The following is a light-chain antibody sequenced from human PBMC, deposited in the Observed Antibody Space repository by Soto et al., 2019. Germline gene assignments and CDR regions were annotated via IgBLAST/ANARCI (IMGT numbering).Light chain of an antibody. CDR2: EVN. CDR1: SSDVGFFNY. J-gene: IGLJ1*01. CDR3: SSFVDGTSYV. Sequence: QSVLTQPPSVSGSPGQSVTISCTGTSSDVGFFNYVSWYQHHPGKVPKFLIYEVNKRPSGVPDRFSGSKSGNTASLTVSGLQKEDEAEYFCSSFVDGTSYVFGTGTMVXVL. V-gene: IGLV2-8*01.